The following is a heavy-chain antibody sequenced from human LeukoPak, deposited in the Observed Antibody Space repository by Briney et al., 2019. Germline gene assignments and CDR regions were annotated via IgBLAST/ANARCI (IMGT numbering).Heavy chain of an antibody. Sequence: GGSLRLSCAASGFAFSNYWLHWVRQAPGKGLEWVSSISSSSSYIYYADSVKGRFTISRDNAKNSLYLQMNSLRAEDTAVYYCARDPYYSGSALGAFDIWGQGTMVTVSS. CDR1: GFAFSNYW. J-gene: IGHJ3*02. CDR3: ARDPYYSGSALGAFDI. D-gene: IGHD1-26*01. V-gene: IGHV3-21*01. CDR2: ISSSSSYI.